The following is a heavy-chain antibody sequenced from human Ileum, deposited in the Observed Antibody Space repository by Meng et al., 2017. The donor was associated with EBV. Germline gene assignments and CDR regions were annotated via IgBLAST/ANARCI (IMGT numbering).Heavy chain of an antibody. CDR2: NVPLFGRG. J-gene: IGHJ4*02. V-gene: IGHV1-69*01. CDR3: AISSVPGPAYYFYY. CDR1: HVISSSYD. D-gene: IGHD6-25*01. Sequence: RSGGGVEKHGTPAHDCCAFWHVISSSYDHTGVGQAPRPGLEWRGWNVPLFGRGHTSQKFHDRVTFTADASTNTAYMELTSLKYEDTAVYYCAISSVPGPAYYFYYWGQGTLVTVSS.